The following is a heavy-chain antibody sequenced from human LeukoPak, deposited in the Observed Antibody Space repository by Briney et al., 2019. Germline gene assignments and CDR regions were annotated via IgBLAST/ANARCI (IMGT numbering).Heavy chain of an antibody. J-gene: IGHJ3*02. V-gene: IGHV4-59*08. CDR2: IYYSGST. Sequence: PSETLSLTCTVSGGSISSYYWSWIRQPPGKGLEWIGYIYYSGSTNYNPSLKSRVTISVDTSKNQFSLKLSSVTAADTAVYYCARLRGPDAFDIWGQGTMVTVSS. CDR3: ARLRGPDAFDI. CDR1: GGSISSYY.